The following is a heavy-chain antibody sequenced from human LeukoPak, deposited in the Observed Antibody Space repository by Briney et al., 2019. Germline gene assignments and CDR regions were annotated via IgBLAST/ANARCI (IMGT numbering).Heavy chain of an antibody. J-gene: IGHJ3*02. Sequence: GGSLRLSCVVSGVTFSNYWMSWVRQAPGKGPEWLANIKQDGTEKFYVASVRGRFTISRDNAKSSLYLQMNSLRAEDTAVYYCAKDIVVVPAAMDAFDIWGQGTMVTVSP. CDR3: AKDIVVVPAAMDAFDI. D-gene: IGHD2-2*01. CDR1: GVTFSNYW. V-gene: IGHV3-7*03. CDR2: IKQDGTEK.